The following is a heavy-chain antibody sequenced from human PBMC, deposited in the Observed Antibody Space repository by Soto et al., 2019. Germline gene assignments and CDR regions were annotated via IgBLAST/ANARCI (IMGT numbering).Heavy chain of an antibody. CDR2: MNPNSGNT. CDR3: ARGVTMVRGPTRYYYYGMDV. Sequence: GASVKVSCKASGYTLTSYDINWVRQATGQGLEWMGWMNPNSGNTGYAQKFQGRVTMTRNTSISTAYMELSSLRSEDTAVYYCARGVTMVRGPTRYYYYGMDVWGQGTTVTVSS. CDR1: GYTLTSYD. V-gene: IGHV1-8*01. J-gene: IGHJ6*02. D-gene: IGHD3-10*01.